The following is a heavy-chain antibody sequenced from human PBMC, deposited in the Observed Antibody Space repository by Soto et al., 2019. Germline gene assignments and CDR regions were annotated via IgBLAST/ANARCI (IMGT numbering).Heavy chain of an antibody. V-gene: IGHV4-4*02. J-gene: IGHJ6*02. CDR3: GRAGGRFYGMDV. CDR1: GGSVSSVNW. CDR2: IYFSGST. Sequence: VQLQESGPGLVKPSGTLSLTCVVSGGSVSSVNWWSWVRQPPGKGLEWIGEIYFSGSTKVNWSLKSRVSMSVDKSKNQFSLTLSSVTAADTAVYHCGRAGGRFYGMDVWGQGTTVTVSS.